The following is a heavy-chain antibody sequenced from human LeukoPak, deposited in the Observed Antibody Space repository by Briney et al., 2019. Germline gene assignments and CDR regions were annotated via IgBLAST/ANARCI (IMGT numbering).Heavy chain of an antibody. Sequence: GGSLRLSCVDSGFTFSSYWMTWVRQTPGKGLEWVGFIASETYGGTAEYAASVKGRFTISRDDSKSIAYLQMNSLKTEDTAVYYCTRDQTPYYWGQGTLVTVSS. CDR1: GFTFSSYW. J-gene: IGHJ4*02. V-gene: IGHV3-49*04. CDR2: IASETYGGTA. CDR3: TRDQTPYY.